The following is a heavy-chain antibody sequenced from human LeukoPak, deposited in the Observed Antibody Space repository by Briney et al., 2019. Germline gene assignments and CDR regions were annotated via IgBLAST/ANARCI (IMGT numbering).Heavy chain of an antibody. Sequence: SETLSLTCTVSGGSINGYFCTWLRQSAGAGLECIGRIHTSGTTYYKPSLKSRVSMSVDTSNNKFSLRLNSVTAADTAVYYCARDPAGHGRYFDYWGQGALVTVSS. J-gene: IGHJ4*02. V-gene: IGHV4-4*07. CDR1: GGSINGYF. CDR2: IHTSGTT. D-gene: IGHD1-14*01. CDR3: ARDPAGHGRYFDY.